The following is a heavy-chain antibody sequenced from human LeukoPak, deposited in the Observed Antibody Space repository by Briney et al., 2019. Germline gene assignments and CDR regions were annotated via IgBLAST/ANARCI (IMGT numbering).Heavy chain of an antibody. CDR1: GLTVSSNC. Sequence: GGSLRLSCAASGLTVSSNCMSWVRQAPGKGLEWVSFIYSGGSTYYADSVKGRFTISRDNSKNTLYLQMNSLRAEDTAVYFCATSGLSRFGFWGQGTLVTVSS. D-gene: IGHD2/OR15-2a*01. V-gene: IGHV3-53*01. J-gene: IGHJ4*02. CDR3: ATSGLSRFGF. CDR2: IYSGGST.